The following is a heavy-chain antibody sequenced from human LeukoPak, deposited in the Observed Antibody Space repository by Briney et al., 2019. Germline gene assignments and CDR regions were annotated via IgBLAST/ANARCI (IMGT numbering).Heavy chain of an antibody. CDR3: ARTDVDTAMAHFDY. D-gene: IGHD5-18*01. CDR2: ISAYNGNT. Sequence: ASVKVSCKASGYTFTSYGISWVRQAPEQGLEWMGWISAYNGNTNYAQKLQGRVTMTTDTSTSTAYMELRSLRSDDTAVYYCARTDVDTAMAHFDYWGQGTLVTVSS. J-gene: IGHJ4*02. V-gene: IGHV1-18*01. CDR1: GYTFTSYG.